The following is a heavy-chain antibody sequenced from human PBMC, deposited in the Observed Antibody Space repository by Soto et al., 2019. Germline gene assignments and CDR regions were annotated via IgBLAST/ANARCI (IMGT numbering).Heavy chain of an antibody. V-gene: IGHV3-30-3*01. D-gene: IGHD3-3*01. CDR1: GFTFTSYA. Sequence: PGGSLKLSCAGSGFTFTSYAIRWVRQTPGKGLEWVGIISSDGSNKSYTPSVKGRFTISRDNSKNTLYLQMNSLRAEDTAVYYCARELLLRFLEWCHHLEGMDVGIQGTTVTFSS. J-gene: IGHJ6*02. CDR3: ARELLLRFLEWCHHLEGMDV. CDR2: ISSDGSNK.